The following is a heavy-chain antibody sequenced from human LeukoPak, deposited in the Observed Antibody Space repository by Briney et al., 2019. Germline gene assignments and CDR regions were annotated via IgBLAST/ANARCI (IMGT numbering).Heavy chain of an antibody. J-gene: IGHJ3*02. Sequence: SEILSLTCAVSGGSISSGGYSWSWIRQPPGKGLEWIGYIYHSGSTYYHPSLKSRVTISVDRSKNQFSLNLTSVTAADKAVYYCARSTPSGDAFDIWGQGTMVTVSS. D-gene: IGHD3-10*01. CDR1: GGSISSGGYS. CDR2: IYHSGST. CDR3: ARSTPSGDAFDI. V-gene: IGHV4-30-2*01.